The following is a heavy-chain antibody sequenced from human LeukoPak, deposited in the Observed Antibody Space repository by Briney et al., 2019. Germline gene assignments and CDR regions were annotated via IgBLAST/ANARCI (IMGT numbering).Heavy chain of an antibody. J-gene: IGHJ4*02. CDR2: ISGSGGTT. Sequence: GGSLRHSCAASGFTFSTYAMSWVRQAPGKGLEWVSTISGSGGTTYYADSVKGRLTISRDNSKNTLYLQMNSLRAEDTAVYYCAKDSMVRGLVDYWGQGTLVTVSA. CDR1: GFTFSTYA. V-gene: IGHV3-23*01. D-gene: IGHD3-10*01. CDR3: AKDSMVRGLVDY.